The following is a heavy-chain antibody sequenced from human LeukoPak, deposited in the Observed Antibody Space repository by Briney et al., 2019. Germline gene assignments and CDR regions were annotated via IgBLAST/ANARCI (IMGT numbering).Heavy chain of an antibody. CDR3: ARDGYRIHTNWFDP. Sequence: SETLSLTCTVSGYSISSAYYWGWIRQSPGKGLEWIGSFHYSGSTYYNPSLKSRVTISVDTSKNQFSLKLSSVTAADTAVYYCARDGYRIHTNWFDPWGQGTLVTVSS. CDR2: FHYSGST. CDR1: GYSISSAYY. D-gene: IGHD3-16*02. J-gene: IGHJ5*02. V-gene: IGHV4-38-2*02.